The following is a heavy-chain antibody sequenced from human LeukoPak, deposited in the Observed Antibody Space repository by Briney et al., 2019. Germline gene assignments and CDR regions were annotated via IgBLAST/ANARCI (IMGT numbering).Heavy chain of an antibody. Sequence: PIFGTANYAQKFQGRVTITADESTSTAYMELSSLRSEDTAVYYCASRFASGYSYAGFDYWGQGTLVTVSS. D-gene: IGHD5-18*01. J-gene: IGHJ4*02. CDR2: PIFGTA. CDR3: ASRFASGYSYAGFDY. V-gene: IGHV1-69*01.